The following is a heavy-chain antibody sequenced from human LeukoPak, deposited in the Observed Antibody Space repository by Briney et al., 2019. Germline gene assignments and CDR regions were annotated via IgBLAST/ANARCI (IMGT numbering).Heavy chain of an antibody. Sequence: SETLSLTCTVSGGSITTTTYYWGWIRQPPGKGLEWIGSIYYSGNTYYNPSLKSRVTISVDTSKNQFSLKLSSVTAADTAVYYCARGYYDFWSGYFATAWFDPWGQGTLVTVSS. CDR3: ARGYYDFWSGYFATAWFDP. J-gene: IGHJ5*02. CDR2: IYYSGNT. V-gene: IGHV4-39*07. D-gene: IGHD3-3*01. CDR1: GGSITTTTYY.